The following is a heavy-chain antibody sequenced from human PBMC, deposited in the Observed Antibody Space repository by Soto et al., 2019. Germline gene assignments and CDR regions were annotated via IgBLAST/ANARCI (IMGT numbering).Heavy chain of an antibody. CDR3: AREVRDGGVDCAAKYTGY. Sequence: ETLGLTCAVYGGSFSGYYWSWIRQPPGKGLEWIGEINHSGSTNYNPSLKSRVTISVDTSKNQFSLKLSSVTAADTAVYYCAREVRDGGVDCAAKYTGYWGQGTVVTLSS. J-gene: IGHJ4*02. CDR2: INHSGST. CDR1: GGSFSGYY. D-gene: IGHD2-21*02. V-gene: IGHV4-34*01.